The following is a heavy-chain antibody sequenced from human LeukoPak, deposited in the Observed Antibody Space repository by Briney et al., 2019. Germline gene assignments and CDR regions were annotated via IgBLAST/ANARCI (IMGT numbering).Heavy chain of an antibody. Sequence: ASVKVSCKASGYTFTGYYMHWVRQAPEQGLEWMGWINPNSGGTNYAQKFQGRVTMTRDTSISTAYMELSRLRSDDTAVYYCARDHDYYDSSGPFDIWGQGTMVTVSS. J-gene: IGHJ3*02. D-gene: IGHD3-22*01. CDR3: ARDHDYYDSSGPFDI. CDR2: INPNSGGT. CDR1: GYTFTGYY. V-gene: IGHV1-2*02.